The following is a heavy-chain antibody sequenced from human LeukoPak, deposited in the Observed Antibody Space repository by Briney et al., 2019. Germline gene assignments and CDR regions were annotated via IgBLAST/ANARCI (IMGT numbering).Heavy chain of an antibody. D-gene: IGHD2/OR15-2a*01. CDR1: GFTFSSYW. CDR3: ARGGGRHVEY. J-gene: IGHJ4*02. CDR2: IKEDGSER. Sequence: PGGSLRLSCAASGFTFSSYWMGWVRQAPGKGLEWVANIKEDGSERNYVDSVKGRFTISRDNAKNSLYLQMNSLRAEDTAVYYCARGGGRHVEYWGQGTLVTVSS. V-gene: IGHV3-7*05.